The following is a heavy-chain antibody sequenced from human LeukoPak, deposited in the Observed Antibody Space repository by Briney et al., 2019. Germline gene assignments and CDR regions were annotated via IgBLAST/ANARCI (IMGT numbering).Heavy chain of an antibody. CDR3: ARQTGSGLFILP. CDR2: IYYSGNT. J-gene: IGHJ4*02. D-gene: IGHD3/OR15-3a*01. Sequence: SETLSLTCTVSGGSIRSSSYYWGWIRQPPGKGLEWIGSIYYSGNTYYNASLKSQVSISIDTSKNQFSLRLTSVTGADTAVYYCARQTGSGLFILPGGQGTLVTVSS. V-gene: IGHV4-39*01. CDR1: GGSIRSSSYY.